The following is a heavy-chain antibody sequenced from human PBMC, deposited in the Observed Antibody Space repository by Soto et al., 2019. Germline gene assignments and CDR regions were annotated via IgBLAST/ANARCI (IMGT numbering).Heavy chain of an antibody. CDR3: ARVLSPFGP. J-gene: IGHJ5*02. CDR2: INAYHGHT. CDR1: GYTFTSYG. D-gene: IGHD3-10*01. V-gene: IGHV1-18*01. Sequence: QVQLVQYGAEVKKPGASVKVSCKASGYTFTSYGISWVRQAPGQGLEWMGCINAYHGHTTSAQQLKCSVTMTANTSTIIAYRALRRLRSDAAGVYYCARVLSPFGPWGQGTLVTVSS.